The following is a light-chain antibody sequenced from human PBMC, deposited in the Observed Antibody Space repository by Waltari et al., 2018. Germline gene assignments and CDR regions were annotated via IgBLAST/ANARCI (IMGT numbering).Light chain of an antibody. Sequence: DIEMTQSPDSLAVSLGERATINCKSSQSVLYSSNNKNYLAWYQHKPGQPPKLLIYWASTRESGVPERFSGSGSGTAFTLTISSLQAEDVAVYYCQQYYIAPHTFGGGTKVEVK. CDR3: QQYYIAPHT. CDR1: QSVLYSSNNKNY. CDR2: WAS. V-gene: IGKV4-1*01. J-gene: IGKJ4*01.